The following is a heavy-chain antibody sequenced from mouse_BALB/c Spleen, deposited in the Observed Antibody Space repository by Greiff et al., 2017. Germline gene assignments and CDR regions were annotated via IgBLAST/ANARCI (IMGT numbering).Heavy chain of an antibody. Sequence: EVKLMDSGPDLVQPSQSLSLTCTVTGYSITSGYSWHWIRQFPGNKLEWMGYIHYSGSTNYNPSLKSRISITRDTSKNQFFLQLNSVTTEDTATYYCARWGLTMTTTGNAMDYWGQGTSVTGSA. D-gene: IGHD2-4*01. CDR3: ARWGLTMTTTGNAMDY. J-gene: IGHJ4*01. V-gene: IGHV3-1*02. CDR1: GYSITSGYS. CDR2: IHYSGST.